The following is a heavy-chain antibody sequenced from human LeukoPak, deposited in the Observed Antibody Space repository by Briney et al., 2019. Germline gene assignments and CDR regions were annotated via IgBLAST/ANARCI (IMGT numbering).Heavy chain of an antibody. CDR3: ARLPTYDYVWGSDRHNWFDP. Sequence: KPSETLSLTCAVYGGSFSGYYWSWIRQPPGKGLEWIGKINHSGSTNYNPSLKSRVTISVDTSKNQFSLKLSSVTAADTAVYYCARLPTYDYVWGSDRHNWFDPWGQGTLVTVSS. CDR2: INHSGST. D-gene: IGHD3-16*02. CDR1: GGSFSGYY. J-gene: IGHJ5*02. V-gene: IGHV4-34*01.